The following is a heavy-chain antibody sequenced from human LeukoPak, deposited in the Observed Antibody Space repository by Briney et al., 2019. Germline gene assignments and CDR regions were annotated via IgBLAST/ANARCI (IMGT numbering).Heavy chain of an antibody. CDR2: INPSGGST. CDR1: GYTFTSYY. Sequence: ASVKVSCKASGYTFTSYYMHWVRQAPGQGLEWMGIINPSGGSTSYAQKFQGRVTMTRDMSTSTVYMELSSLRSEDTAVYYCARETSPGDYYYYMDVWGKGTTVTASS. V-gene: IGHV1-46*01. CDR3: ARETSPGDYYYYMDV. J-gene: IGHJ6*03. D-gene: IGHD3-10*01.